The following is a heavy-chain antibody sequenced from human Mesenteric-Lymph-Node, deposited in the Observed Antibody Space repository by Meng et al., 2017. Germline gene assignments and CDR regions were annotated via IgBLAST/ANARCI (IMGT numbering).Heavy chain of an antibody. Sequence: QGQLQQWGAGLLKPSGTLSRTCAVDGGSFSGYYWSWIPQPPGKGLEWIGEINHSGSTNYNPSLKSRVTISVDTSKSQFSLKLSSVTAADTAVYYCARGFVKYTVTRVGNWFDPWGQGTLVTVSS. J-gene: IGHJ5*02. V-gene: IGHV4-34*01. CDR3: ARGFVKYTVTRVGNWFDP. CDR1: GGSFSGYY. D-gene: IGHD4-17*01. CDR2: INHSGST.